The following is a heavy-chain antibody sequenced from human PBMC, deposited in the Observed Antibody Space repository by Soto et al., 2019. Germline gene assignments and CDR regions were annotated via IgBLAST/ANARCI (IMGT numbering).Heavy chain of an antibody. J-gene: IGHJ6*02. CDR2: ISGSGFIT. D-gene: IGHD6-25*01. V-gene: IGHV3-23*01. CDR3: ARNFTQRGGMDV. Sequence: GSLRLSCEASGFTFSNYAMTWVRQGPGQGLEWVAAISGSGFITYYADSVKGRFTISRDNSKNTLYLQMDSLTAEDTAIYYCARNFTQRGGMDVWGQGTTVAVSS. CDR1: GFTFSNYA.